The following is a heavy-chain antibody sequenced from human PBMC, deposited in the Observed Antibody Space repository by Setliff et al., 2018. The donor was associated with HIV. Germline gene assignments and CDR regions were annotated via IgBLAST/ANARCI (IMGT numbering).Heavy chain of an antibody. J-gene: IGHJ4*02. D-gene: IGHD5-18*01. V-gene: IGHV4-34*01. CDR3: GRLSETAMASFDS. CDR2: IDHSGNT. CDR1: GVSLSGYY. Sequence: SETLSLTCAVYGVSLSGYYWSWLRKPPGKGLEWIGEIDHSGNTNYNPSLKSRVTISADPSKNQVSLKWTSVTAADTAVYYCGRLSETAMASFDSWGQGTLVTVSS.